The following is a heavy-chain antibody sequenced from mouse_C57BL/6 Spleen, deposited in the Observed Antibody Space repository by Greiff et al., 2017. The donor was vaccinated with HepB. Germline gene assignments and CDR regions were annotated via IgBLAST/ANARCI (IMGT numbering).Heavy chain of an antibody. CDR2: INPSSGYT. D-gene: IGHD1-1*01. V-gene: IGHV1-7*01. CDR3: ARCTTVVDWYFDV. J-gene: IGHJ1*03. CDR1: GYTFTSYW. Sequence: QVQLQQSGAELAKPGASVKLSCKASGYTFTSYWMHWVKQRPGQGLEWIGYINPSSGYTKYNQKFKDKATLTADKSSSTAYMQLSSLTSEDSAVYYCARCTTVVDWYFDVWGTGTTVTVSS.